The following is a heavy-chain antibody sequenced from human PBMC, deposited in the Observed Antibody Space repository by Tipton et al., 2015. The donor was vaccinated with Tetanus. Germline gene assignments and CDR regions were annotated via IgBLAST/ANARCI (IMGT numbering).Heavy chain of an antibody. J-gene: IGHJ5*02. V-gene: IGHV3-21*01. D-gene: IGHD6-19*01. CDR1: GFTFSSYS. CDR3: ARDSHIAVAGTTGWFDP. Sequence: SLRLSCAASGFTFSSYSMNWVRQAPGKGLEWVSSISSSSSYIYYADSVKGRFTISRDNAKNSLYLQMNSLRAEDTAVYYCARDSHIAVAGTTGWFDPWGQGTLVTVSS. CDR2: ISSSSSYI.